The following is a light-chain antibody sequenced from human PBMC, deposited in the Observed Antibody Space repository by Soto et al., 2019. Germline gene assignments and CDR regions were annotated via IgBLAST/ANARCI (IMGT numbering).Light chain of an antibody. CDR3: SSYTSSSTLV. CDR1: SSNIGSLYD. J-gene: IGLJ1*01. CDR2: EVS. Sequence: QSVLTQPPSVSGAPGQRVTISCTGSSSNIGSLYDVHWYQQLAGKAPKLMIYEVSNRPSGVSNRFSGSKSGNTASLTISGLQAEDEADYYCSSYTSSSTLVFGTGTKVTVL. V-gene: IGLV2-14*01.